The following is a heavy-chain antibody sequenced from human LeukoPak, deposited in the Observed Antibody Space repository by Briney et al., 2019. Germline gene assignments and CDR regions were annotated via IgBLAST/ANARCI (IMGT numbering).Heavy chain of an antibody. CDR2: IYYSGST. D-gene: IGHD1-26*01. Sequence: SETLSLTCIVSGGSIRSDYWSWIRQPPGKGLEWIGYIYYSGSTNYNPSLKSRVTISVDTSKNQFSLKLSSVTAADTAVYYCARGKIGSYYYYYYMDVWGKGTTVTVSS. CDR3: ARGKIGSYYYYYYMDV. V-gene: IGHV4-59*01. CDR1: GGSIRSDY. J-gene: IGHJ6*03.